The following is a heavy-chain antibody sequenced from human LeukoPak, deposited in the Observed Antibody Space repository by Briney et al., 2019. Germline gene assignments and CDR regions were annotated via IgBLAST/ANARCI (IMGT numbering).Heavy chain of an antibody. Sequence: GGSLRLSCAASGFTFSSYSMNWVRQAPGKGLEWVSSISSSSSYIYYADSVKGRFTISRDNAKNSLYLQMNSLRAEDTAVYYCARTKAAAGTKGDFDYWGQGTLVTVSS. J-gene: IGHJ4*02. CDR2: ISSSSSYI. V-gene: IGHV3-21*01. D-gene: IGHD6-13*01. CDR1: GFTFSSYS. CDR3: ARTKAAAGTKGDFDY.